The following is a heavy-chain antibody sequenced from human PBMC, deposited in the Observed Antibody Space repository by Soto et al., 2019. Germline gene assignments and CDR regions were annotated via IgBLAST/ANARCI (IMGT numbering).Heavy chain of an antibody. Sequence: SETLSLTCPVSGRSIISNYWWACIRQSPGEGLVWIGSIYHSGTTYYNPSLESRVIISVETSESRFALRVTSVTAADSVGYYCARQNYDESAAPFLDYWGQGTLVTVSS. CDR3: ARQNYDESAAPFLDY. J-gene: IGHJ4*02. V-gene: IGHV4-38-2*01. CDR1: GRSIISNYW. D-gene: IGHD3-22*01. CDR2: IYHSGTT.